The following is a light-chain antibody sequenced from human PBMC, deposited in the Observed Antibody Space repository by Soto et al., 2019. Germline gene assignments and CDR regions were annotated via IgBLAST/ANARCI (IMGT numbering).Light chain of an antibody. Sequence: QSALTQPPSASGSPGQSVTISCTGTSSDVGGYNYVSWYQQHPGKAPKLMIYEVSKQPSGVPDRFSGSKSGNTASLTVSGLQAEDEADYYCTSYAGSNNFFYVFGTGTKVTVL. CDR2: EVS. CDR1: SSDVGGYNY. V-gene: IGLV2-8*01. CDR3: TSYAGSNNFFYV. J-gene: IGLJ1*01.